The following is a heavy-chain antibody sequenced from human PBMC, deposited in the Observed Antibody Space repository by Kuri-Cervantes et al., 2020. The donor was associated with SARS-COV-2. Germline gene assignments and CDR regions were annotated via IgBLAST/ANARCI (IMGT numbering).Heavy chain of an antibody. CDR2: INHSGST. CDR3: ASVPNGYYYYGMDV. CDR1: GGSFSGYY. V-gene: IGHV4-34*01. D-gene: IGHD1-1*01. J-gene: IGHJ6*02. Sequence: SQTLSLTCAVYGGSFSGYYWSWIRQPPGKGLEWIGEINHSGSTNYNPSLKSRVTISVDTSKNQFSLKLSSVTAADTAVYYCASVPNGYYYYGMDVWGQGTTVTVS.